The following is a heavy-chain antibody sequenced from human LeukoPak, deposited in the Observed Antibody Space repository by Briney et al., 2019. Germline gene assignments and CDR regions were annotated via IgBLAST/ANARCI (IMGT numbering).Heavy chain of an antibody. CDR1: GNSFNTYG. J-gene: IGHJ5*02. D-gene: IGHD2/OR15-2a*01. V-gene: IGHV1-18*01. CDR2: INVNK. Sequence: ASVKVSCKTSGNSFNTYGITWVRQAPGLGLEWMGWINVNKKYAQKFQGRVNMTTDTSTSTAYMELRSLRSDDTAVYYCARAPRCNTDSCNSWFDPWGQGTLVTVSS. CDR3: ARAPRCNTDSCNSWFDP.